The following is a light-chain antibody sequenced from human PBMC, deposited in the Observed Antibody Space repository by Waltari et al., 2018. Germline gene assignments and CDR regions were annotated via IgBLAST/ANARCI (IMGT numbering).Light chain of an antibody. V-gene: IGLV8-61*01. Sequence: QTVVTQEPSFSVSPGGTVTLTCGLSSGSVSTSYYPSWYQQTPGQAPRTLIYSTNPRSFWVPDRLSGSILGNKAALTITGAHADDESDDYCVLYMGSGMVFGGGTKLTVL. J-gene: IGLJ2*01. CDR3: VLYMGSGMV. CDR1: SGSVSTSYY. CDR2: STN.